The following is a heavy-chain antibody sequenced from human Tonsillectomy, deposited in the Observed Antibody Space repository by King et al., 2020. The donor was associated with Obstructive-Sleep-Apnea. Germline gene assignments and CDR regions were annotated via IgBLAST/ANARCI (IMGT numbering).Heavy chain of an antibody. V-gene: IGHV3-49*03. CDR2: IRSKAYGGTT. CDR3: TRDYPDYSSSPFDY. CDR1: GFTFGDYA. Sequence: VQLVESGGGLVQPGRSLRLSCTASGFTFGDYAMSWFRQAPGKGLEWVGFIRSKAYGGTTEYAASVKGRFTISRDDSKSIAYLQMNSLKTEDTAVYYCTRDYPDYSSSPFDYWGQGTLVTVSS. J-gene: IGHJ4*02. D-gene: IGHD6-13*01.